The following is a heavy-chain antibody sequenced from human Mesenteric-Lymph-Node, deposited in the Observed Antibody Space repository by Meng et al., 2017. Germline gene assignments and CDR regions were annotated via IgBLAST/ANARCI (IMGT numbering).Heavy chain of an antibody. J-gene: IGHJ4*02. CDR2: IRNKANSDTT. Sequence: GGSLRLSCAASGITFSDHYMDWVRQAPGKGLEWVGRIRNKANSDTTEYAASAKGKFTIARDDSKNSLYLQMNSRKAEDTAVYYCARDYGDWGQGTLVTVSS. CDR1: GITFSDHY. CDR3: ARDYGD. D-gene: IGHD4-17*01. V-gene: IGHV3-72*01.